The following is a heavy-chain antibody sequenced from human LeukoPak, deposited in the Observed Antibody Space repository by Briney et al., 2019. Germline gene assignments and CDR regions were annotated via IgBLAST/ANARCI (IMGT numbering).Heavy chain of an antibody. J-gene: IGHJ4*02. D-gene: IGHD6-13*01. V-gene: IGHV3-48*03. Sequence: GGCLRLSCAASGFTFSSYEMNWVRQAPGKGLEWVSYISSSGSTIYYADSVKGRFTISRDNAKNSLYLQMNSLRAEDTAVYYCARELRSSNWFDYWGQGTLVTVSS. CDR1: GFTFSSYE. CDR3: ARELRSSNWFDY. CDR2: ISSSGSTI.